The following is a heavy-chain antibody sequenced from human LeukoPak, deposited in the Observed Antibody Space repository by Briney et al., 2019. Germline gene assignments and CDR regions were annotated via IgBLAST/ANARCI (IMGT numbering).Heavy chain of an antibody. CDR3: ARDYRAARKYFDY. CDR2: IYSGGST. Sequence: GGSLRLSCAASGFTVSSNYMSWVRQAPGKGLEWVSVIYSGGSTYYADSVKGRFTISRDNSKNTLYLQTNSLRAEDTAVYYCARDYRAARKYFDYWGQGTLVTVSS. CDR1: GFTVSSNY. D-gene: IGHD6-6*01. V-gene: IGHV3-53*05. J-gene: IGHJ4*02.